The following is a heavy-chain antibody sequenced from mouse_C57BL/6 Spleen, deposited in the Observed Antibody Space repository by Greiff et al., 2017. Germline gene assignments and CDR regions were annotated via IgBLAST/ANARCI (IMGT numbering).Heavy chain of an antibody. V-gene: IGHV1-82*01. CDR3: ARWNSNYDFDY. CDR2: LYPGDGDT. D-gene: IGHD2-5*01. Sequence: QVQLQQSGPELVKPGASVKISCKASGYAFSSSWMNWVKQRPGKGLEWIGRLYPGDGDTNYNGKFKGKATLTADKSSSTAYMQLSSLTSEDSAVYFFARWNSNYDFDYWGQGTTLTVSS. CDR1: GYAFSSSW. J-gene: IGHJ2*01.